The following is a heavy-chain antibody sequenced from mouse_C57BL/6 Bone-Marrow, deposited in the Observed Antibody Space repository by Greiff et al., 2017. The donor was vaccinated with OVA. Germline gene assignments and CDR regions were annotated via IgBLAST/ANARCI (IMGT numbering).Heavy chain of an antibody. CDR3: ARVGALYYGNPYAMDY. D-gene: IGHD2-1*01. J-gene: IGHJ4*01. Sequence: QVQLQQSGAELMKPGASVKLSCKATGYTFTGYWIEWVKQRPGHGLEWIGEILPGSGSTNYNEKFKGKATFTADTSSNTAYMQLSSLTTEDSAIYYCARVGALYYGNPYAMDYWGQGTSVTVSS. CDR2: ILPGSGST. V-gene: IGHV1-9*01. CDR1: GYTFTGYW.